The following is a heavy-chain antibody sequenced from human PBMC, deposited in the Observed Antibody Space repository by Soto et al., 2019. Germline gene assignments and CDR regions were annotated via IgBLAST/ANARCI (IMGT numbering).Heavy chain of an antibody. CDR1: GGSISSYY. CDR3: ARVPYYYDSSGYYNDY. Sequence: SETLSLTCTVSGGSISSYYWSWIRQPPGKGLEWIGYIYYSGSTNYNPSLKSRVTISVDTPKNQFSLKPSSVTAADTAVYYCARVPYYYDSSGYYNDYWGQGTLVTVSS. CDR2: IYYSGST. V-gene: IGHV4-59*01. D-gene: IGHD3-22*01. J-gene: IGHJ4*02.